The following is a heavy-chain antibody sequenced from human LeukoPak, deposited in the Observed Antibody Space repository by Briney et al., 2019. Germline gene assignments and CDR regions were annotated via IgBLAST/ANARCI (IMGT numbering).Heavy chain of an antibody. D-gene: IGHD3-9*01. CDR3: ARGAAGDFDWLLYRLYFDY. Sequence: SETLSLTCTVSGSSISSYYWSWIRQPPGKGLEWIGYIYYSGSTNYNPSLKSRVTISVDTSKNQFSLKLSSVTAADTAVYYCARGAAGDFDWLLYRLYFDYWGQGTLVTVSS. CDR2: IYYSGST. CDR1: GSSISSYY. J-gene: IGHJ4*02. V-gene: IGHV4-59*01.